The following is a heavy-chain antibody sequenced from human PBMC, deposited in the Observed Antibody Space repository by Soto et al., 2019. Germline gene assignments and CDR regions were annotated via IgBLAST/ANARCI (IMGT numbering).Heavy chain of an antibody. V-gene: IGHV3-48*04. CDR2: ISGSSGTTI. CDR3: ARTLDANNWSDC. J-gene: IGHJ5*01. Sequence: EVQLLESGGGLVQPGGSLRLSCAASGFTFSDYAMNWVRQAPGKGLEWVSFISGSSGTTIHYADSVKGRFTVSRDNAKNSLYLQMNYLRAEDTAVYYCARTLDANNWSDCWGQGALVTVSS. CDR1: GFTFSDYA. D-gene: IGHD2-2*01.